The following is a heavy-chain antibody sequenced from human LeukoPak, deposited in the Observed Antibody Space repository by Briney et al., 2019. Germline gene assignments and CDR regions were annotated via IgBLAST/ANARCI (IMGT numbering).Heavy chain of an antibody. V-gene: IGHV4-39*01. Sequence: PSETLSLTCTVSGGSISSSSYYWGWIRQPPGKGLEWIGSIYYSGSTYYNPSLKSRVTISVDTSKNQFSLKLSSVTAADTAVYYCARLHQFWFDPWGQGTLVTVSS. CDR2: IYYSGST. J-gene: IGHJ5*02. CDR1: GGSISSSSYY. CDR3: ARLHQFWFDP.